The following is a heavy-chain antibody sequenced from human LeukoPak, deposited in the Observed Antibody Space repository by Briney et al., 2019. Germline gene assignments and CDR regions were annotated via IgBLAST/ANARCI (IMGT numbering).Heavy chain of an antibody. V-gene: IGHV3-48*03. CDR1: GFTFSSYE. D-gene: IGHD5-24*01. Sequence: PGGSLRLSCAASGFTFSSYEMNWVRQAPGKGLEWVSYISSSGSTIYYADSVKGRFTISRDNSKNTLYLQMNSLRAEDTAVYYCAKGGGSGGLIRVATITSAFDYWGQGTLVTVSS. J-gene: IGHJ4*02. CDR3: AKGGGSGGLIRVATITSAFDY. CDR2: ISSSGSTI.